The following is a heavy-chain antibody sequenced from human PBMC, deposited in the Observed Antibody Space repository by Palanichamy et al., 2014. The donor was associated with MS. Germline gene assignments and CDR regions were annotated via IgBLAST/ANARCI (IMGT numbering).Heavy chain of an antibody. Sequence: QVQLQESGPGLVKPSETLSLTCSASGGSITSSNYYWAWIRQTPGKGLEWIGSVNYRGSSYDNPPLKTRDKMSADTSKNQVYLNLASVTAADTGVYYCARDPLTGDPHYYSGMDLWGQGTTVTVS. V-gene: IGHV4-39*07. D-gene: IGHD7-27*01. CDR2: VNYRGSS. CDR1: GGSITSSNYY. J-gene: IGHJ6*02. CDR3: ARDPLTGDPHYYSGMDL.